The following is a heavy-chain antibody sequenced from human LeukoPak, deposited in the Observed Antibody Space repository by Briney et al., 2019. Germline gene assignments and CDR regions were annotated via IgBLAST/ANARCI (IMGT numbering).Heavy chain of an antibody. V-gene: IGHV1-2*02. CDR2: INPNSGGT. CDR1: GYTFTGYY. Sequence: ASVKVSCKASGYTFTGYYMHWVRQAPGQGLEWMGWINPNSGGTNYAQKLQGRVIMTTDTSTSTAYMELRSLRSDDTAVYYCARDSSRYYYDSSGYFDYWGQGTLVTVSS. CDR3: ARDSSRYYYDSSGYFDY. J-gene: IGHJ4*02. D-gene: IGHD3-22*01.